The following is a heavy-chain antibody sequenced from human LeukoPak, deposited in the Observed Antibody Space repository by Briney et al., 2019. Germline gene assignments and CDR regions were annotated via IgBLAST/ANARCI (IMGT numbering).Heavy chain of an antibody. CDR1: GYTFTGYY. D-gene: IGHD6-13*01. CDR3: AREGTYSSSWYDPYYYMDV. CDR2: INPNSGGT. V-gene: IGHV1-2*02. J-gene: IGHJ6*03. Sequence: ASVKVSCKASGYTFTGYYMHWVRQAPGQGLEWMGWINPNSGGTNYAQKFQGRVTMTRDTSISTAYMELSRLRSDDTAVYYCAREGTYSSSWYDPYYYMDVWGKGTTVTISS.